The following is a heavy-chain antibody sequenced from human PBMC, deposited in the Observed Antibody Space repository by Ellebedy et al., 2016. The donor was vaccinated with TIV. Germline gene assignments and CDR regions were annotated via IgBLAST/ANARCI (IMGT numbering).Heavy chain of an antibody. Sequence: PGGSLRLSCAASGFTFSNYAMSWVRQAPGKGLEWVSTISDTGGSTHYADSVKGRFTISRDNSKNTLSLQMNSLRGDDTAVYFCEVSTDYWGQGTLVTVSS. CDR3: EVSTDY. CDR2: ISDTGGST. CDR1: GFTFSNYA. V-gene: IGHV3-23*01. D-gene: IGHD2-2*01. J-gene: IGHJ4*02.